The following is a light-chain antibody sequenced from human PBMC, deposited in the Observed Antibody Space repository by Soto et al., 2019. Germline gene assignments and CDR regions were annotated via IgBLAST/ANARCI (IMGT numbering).Light chain of an antibody. J-gene: IGKJ1*01. CDR2: GAS. V-gene: IGKV3-15*01. CDR3: QPYDNWPPWT. Sequence: EIVMTQSPATLSVSPGERATLSCRASQSVSNHLAWYQQKPGQAPRLLIYGASTRATGIPARFIGSGSGTEFTLTISSLQSEDFAVYYCQPYDNWPPWTFGQGTKVEIK. CDR1: QSVSNH.